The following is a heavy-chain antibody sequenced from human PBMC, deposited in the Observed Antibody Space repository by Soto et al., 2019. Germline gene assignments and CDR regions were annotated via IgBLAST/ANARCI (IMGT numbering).Heavy chain of an antibody. CDR2: ITDNGGST. Sequence: ESGGGLVQAGGSLRLSCAASGFTFSRDGMSWVRQAPGKGLEWVSLITDNGGSTYYADSVKGRFTISRDNTKNTLFLQMNSLRAEDTAVYYCAKERATTTAFDYWGQGALVTVSS. CDR3: AKERATTTAFDY. J-gene: IGHJ4*02. CDR1: GFTFSRDG. V-gene: IGHV3-23*01. D-gene: IGHD4-17*01.